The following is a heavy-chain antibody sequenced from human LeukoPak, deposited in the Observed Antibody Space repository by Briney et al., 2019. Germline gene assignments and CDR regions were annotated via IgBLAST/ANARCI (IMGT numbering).Heavy chain of an antibody. V-gene: IGHV4-31*03. D-gene: IGHD5-18*01. CDR2: IYYSGST. J-gene: IGHJ4*02. CDR1: GGSVSSGNYY. Sequence: PSETLSLTCTVSGGSVSSGNYYWSWIRQHPGKGLEWIGYIYYSGSTYYNPSLKSRVTISVDKSRNQFSLKLSSVTAADTAVYYCARDSGYSYGPLDYWGQGTLVTVSS. CDR3: ARDSGYSYGPLDY.